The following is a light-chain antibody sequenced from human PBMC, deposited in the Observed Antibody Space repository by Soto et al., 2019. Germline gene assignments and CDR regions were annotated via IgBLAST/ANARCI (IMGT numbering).Light chain of an antibody. Sequence: EIVLTQSPATLSLSPGERATLSCRASQSVSSYLAWYQQKPGQAHRLLIYDASNRATGIPARFSGSGSGTDFPLTISSLEPEDFAVYYCQQRSNWPQVTFGGGTKVEIK. J-gene: IGKJ4*01. CDR1: QSVSSY. CDR3: QQRSNWPQVT. CDR2: DAS. V-gene: IGKV3-11*01.